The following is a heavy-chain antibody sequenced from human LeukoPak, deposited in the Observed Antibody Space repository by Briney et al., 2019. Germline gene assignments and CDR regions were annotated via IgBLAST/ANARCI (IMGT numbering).Heavy chain of an antibody. J-gene: IGHJ3*02. CDR1: GGSISSGSYY. D-gene: IGHD3-22*01. CDR3: ARSKYYYDSSGLSGAFDI. CDR2: IYTSGST. Sequence: PSETLSLTCTVSGGSISSGSYYWSWIRQPAGKGLEWIGRIYTSGSTNYNPSLKSRVTRSVDTSKNQFSLKLSSVTAADTAVYYCARSKYYYDSSGLSGAFDIWGQGTMVTVSS. V-gene: IGHV4-61*02.